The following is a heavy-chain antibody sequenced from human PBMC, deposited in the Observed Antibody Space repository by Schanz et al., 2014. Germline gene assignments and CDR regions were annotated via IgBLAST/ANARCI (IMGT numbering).Heavy chain of an antibody. CDR1: GYSISSGFL. J-gene: IGHJ4*02. CDR2: IYRSGRT. D-gene: IGHD3-10*01. CDR3: TRDRGWNGNQYFDY. Sequence: QVQLQESGPGLVKPSETLSLTCTVFGYSISSGFLWAWIRQPPGKGLEWIGSIYRSGRTYYNPSLESRLTISKDMSKTPFPLNRRSGTAADTAVYYCTRDRGWNGNQYFDYWGQGALVTVSS. V-gene: IGHV4-38-2*02.